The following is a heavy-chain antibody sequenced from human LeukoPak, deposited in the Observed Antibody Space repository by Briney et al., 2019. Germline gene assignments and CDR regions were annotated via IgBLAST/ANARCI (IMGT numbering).Heavy chain of an antibody. CDR1: GYSFSAYW. V-gene: IGHV5-51*01. CDR2: INPRDSDT. D-gene: IGHD6-19*01. Sequence: GESLKISCKGSGYSFSAYWIAWVRQMPGKGLEWMGIINPRDSDTRYSPSFLGQVTFSADKSINTAYLQWRSLKAPDTAMHYCAKISLAGDYFGYWGQGTLVIVSS. CDR3: AKISLAGDYFGY. J-gene: IGHJ4*02.